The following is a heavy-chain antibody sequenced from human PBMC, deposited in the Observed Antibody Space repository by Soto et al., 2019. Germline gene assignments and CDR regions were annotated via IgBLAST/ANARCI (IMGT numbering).Heavy chain of an antibody. D-gene: IGHD2-2*01. CDR1: GGSISSYY. J-gene: IGHJ5*02. CDR3: ARVRFPGYCSSTSCLQNWFDP. CDR2: IYYSGST. Sequence: SETLSLTCTVSGGSISSYYWSWIRQPPGKGLEWIGYIYYSGSTNYNPSLKSRVTISVDTSKNQFFLKLSSVTAADTAVYYCARVRFPGYCSSTSCLQNWFDPWGQGTLVTVSS. V-gene: IGHV4-59*01.